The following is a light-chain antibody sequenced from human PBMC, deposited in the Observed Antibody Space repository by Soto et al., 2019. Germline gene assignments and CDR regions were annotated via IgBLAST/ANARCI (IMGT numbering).Light chain of an antibody. J-gene: IGKJ4*01. CDR2: DSS. V-gene: IGKV1-33*01. CDR3: QQYDNLLSLT. CDR1: QDISNY. Sequence: DIQMTQSPSSLSASVGDRVTITCQASQDISNYLNWYQQKPGKAPKLLIYDSSNFETGVPSRFSVSGSVTDFTSTISSLQPEDIATYYCQQYDNLLSLTFGGGTKVEIK.